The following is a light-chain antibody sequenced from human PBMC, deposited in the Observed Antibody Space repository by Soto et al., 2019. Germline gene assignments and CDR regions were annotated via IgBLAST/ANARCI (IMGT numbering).Light chain of an antibody. CDR2: DAS. CDR3: QLYGVSPKT. Sequence: EILLTQSPGTLSLSPGERATLSCRTSQSLSNTYLAWYQQKPGQAPRLLIFDASTRATGIPDRFSGSGSGTDFTLTISRLEPEDFAVYYCQLYGVSPKTFCQGTNV. V-gene: IGKV3-20*01. CDR1: QSLSNTY. J-gene: IGKJ1*01.